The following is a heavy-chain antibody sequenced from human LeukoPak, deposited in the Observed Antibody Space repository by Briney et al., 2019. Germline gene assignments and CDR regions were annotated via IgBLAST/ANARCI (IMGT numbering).Heavy chain of an antibody. Sequence: SETLSLTCTVSGDSVASGGYYWNWIRQPPGKGLEWIGYIYYSVGTNYNLSLKSRVTISVDTSENQFSLKLTSVTAADTAVYYCARGGRGRNWFDPWGQGTLVTVSS. J-gene: IGHJ5*02. CDR3: ARGGRGRNWFDP. CDR2: IYYSVGT. D-gene: IGHD3-10*01. CDR1: GDSVASGGYY. V-gene: IGHV4-61*08.